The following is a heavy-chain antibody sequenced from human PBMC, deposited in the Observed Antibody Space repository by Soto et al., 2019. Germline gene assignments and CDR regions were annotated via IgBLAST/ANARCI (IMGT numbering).Heavy chain of an antibody. CDR3: ARESDYSNYAPYFDY. V-gene: IGHV1-69*13. J-gene: IGHJ4*02. CDR1: GGTFSSYA. D-gene: IGHD4-4*01. CDR2: IIPIFGTA. Sequence: SVKVSCKASGGTFSSYAISWVRQAPGQGLEWMGGIIPIFGTANYAQKFQGRVTITADESTSTAHMELSSLRSEDTAVYYCARESDYSNYAPYFDYWGQGTLVTVSS.